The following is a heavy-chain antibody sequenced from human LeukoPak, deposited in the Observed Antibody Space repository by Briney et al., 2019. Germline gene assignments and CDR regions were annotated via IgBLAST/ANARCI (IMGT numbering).Heavy chain of an antibody. Sequence: SETLSLTCTVSGGSISSYYWSWIRQPPGKGLEWITYISDIGSINYNPSLKSRVTISLDTSKNQLSLKLRSVTAADTAVYYCAGHHPRNTVDFWGQGTLVTVSS. D-gene: IGHD2/OR15-2a*01. CDR1: GGSISSYY. CDR2: ISDIGSI. J-gene: IGHJ4*02. V-gene: IGHV4-59*08. CDR3: AGHHPRNTVDF.